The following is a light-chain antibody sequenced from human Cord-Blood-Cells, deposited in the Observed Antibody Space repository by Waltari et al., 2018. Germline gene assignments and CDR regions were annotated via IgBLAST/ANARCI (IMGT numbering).Light chain of an antibody. J-gene: IGLJ1*01. V-gene: IGLV2-14*01. Sequence: QSALTQPASVSGSPGQSSTISCTGTSSDVGGYNYVSWYQQHPGKAPKLMIYEVSNRPSGVSNRFSGSKSGNTASLTISGLQAEDEADYYCSSYTSSSTPYYVFGTGTKVTVL. CDR1: SSDVGGYNY. CDR2: EVS. CDR3: SSYTSSSTPYYV.